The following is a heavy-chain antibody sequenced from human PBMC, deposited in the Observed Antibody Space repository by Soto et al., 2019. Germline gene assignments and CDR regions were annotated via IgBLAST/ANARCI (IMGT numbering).Heavy chain of an antibody. Sequence: SETLSLTCTVSGGSVSSGSYYWSWIRQPPGKGLEWIGYIYYSGSTNYNPSLKSRVTISVDTSKNQFSLKLSSVTAADTAVYYCARDMDGSYWHYWGQGTQVTVSS. V-gene: IGHV4-61*01. CDR3: ARDMDGSYWHY. CDR2: IYYSGST. CDR1: GGSVSSGSYY. J-gene: IGHJ4*02. D-gene: IGHD1-26*01.